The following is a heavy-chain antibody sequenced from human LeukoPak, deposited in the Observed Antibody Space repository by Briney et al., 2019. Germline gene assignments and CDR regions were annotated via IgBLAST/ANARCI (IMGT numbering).Heavy chain of an antibody. V-gene: IGHV3-48*03. CDR3: AAGATTYYYDSSGH. J-gene: IGHJ4*02. D-gene: IGHD3-22*01. CDR1: GFTFSSYE. CDR2: ISSSGSTI. Sequence: GGSLRLSCAASGFTFSSYEMNWVRQAPGKGLEWVSYISSSGSTIYYADSVKGRFTISRDNAKNTLYLQMNSLRAEDTAVYYCAAGATTYYYDSSGHWGQGTLVTVSS.